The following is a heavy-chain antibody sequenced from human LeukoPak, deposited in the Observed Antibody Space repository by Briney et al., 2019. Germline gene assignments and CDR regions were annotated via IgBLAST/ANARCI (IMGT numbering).Heavy chain of an antibody. CDR1: GFTFSSYS. CDR3: ARVWEGVGGYCSGGSCYSIDY. D-gene: IGHD2-15*01. Sequence: GGSLRLSCAASGFTFSSYSMNWVRQAPGKGLEWVSSISSSSSYIYYADSVKGRFTISRDNAKNSLYLQMNSLRAEDTAVYYCARVWEGVGGYCSGGSCYSIDYWGQGTLVTVSS. V-gene: IGHV3-21*01. CDR2: ISSSSSYI. J-gene: IGHJ4*02.